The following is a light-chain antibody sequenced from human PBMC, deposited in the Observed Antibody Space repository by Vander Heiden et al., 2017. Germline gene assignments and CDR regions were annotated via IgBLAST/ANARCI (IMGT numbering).Light chain of an antibody. CDR2: SAS. J-gene: IGKJ3*01. Sequence: DIQMTQSPSPLSASVGDTVTITCRASQSIDNFLNWYQHQPGKAPTLLISSASNLHGGVPSRFSGSGSGTDFTLTIASLQPEDFATYSCQQGYSIPFTFGPGTKVDAK. CDR3: QQGYSIPFT. CDR1: QSIDNF. V-gene: IGKV1-39*01.